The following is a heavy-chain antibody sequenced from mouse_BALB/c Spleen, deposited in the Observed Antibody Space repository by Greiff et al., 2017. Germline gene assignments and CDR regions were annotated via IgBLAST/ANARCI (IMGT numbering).Heavy chain of an antibody. CDR1: GFSLTGYG. J-gene: IGHJ4*01. D-gene: IGHD1-1*01. V-gene: IGHV2-6-7*01. CDR2: IWGDGST. Sequence: QVQLQQSGPGLVAPSQSLSITCTVSGFSLTGYGVNWVRQPPGKGLEWLGMIWGDGSTDYNSALKSRLSISKDNSKSQVFLKMNSLQTDDTARYYCARGGTVVALKMAMDYWGQGTSVTVSS. CDR3: ARGGTVVALKMAMDY.